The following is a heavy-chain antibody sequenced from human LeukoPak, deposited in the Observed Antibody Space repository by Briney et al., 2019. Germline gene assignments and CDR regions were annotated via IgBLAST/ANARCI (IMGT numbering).Heavy chain of an antibody. D-gene: IGHD3-10*02. Sequence: SETLSLTCTVSGGSISSSSYYWGWIRQPPGKGLEWIGSIYYSGSTYYNPSLKSRVTISVDTSKNQFSLKLSSVTAADTAVYYCARDYYVYGVSFYFDYWGQGTLVTVSS. J-gene: IGHJ4*02. CDR2: IYYSGST. V-gene: IGHV4-39*07. CDR1: GGSISSSSYY. CDR3: ARDYYVYGVSFYFDY.